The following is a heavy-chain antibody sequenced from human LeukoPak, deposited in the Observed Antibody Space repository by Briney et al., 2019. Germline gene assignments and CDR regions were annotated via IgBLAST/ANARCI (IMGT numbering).Heavy chain of an antibody. Sequence: GGSLRLSCAASGFTFSSYTMNWVRQAPGKGLEWVSYISSSSSTIYYADSVKGRFTISRDNAKNSLYLQMNSLRAEDTAVYYCARVGYYGPGSYYNAPLNYWGQGTLVTVS. J-gene: IGHJ4*02. CDR1: GFTFSSYT. D-gene: IGHD3-10*01. V-gene: IGHV3-48*01. CDR3: ARVGYYGPGSYYNAPLNY. CDR2: ISSSSSTI.